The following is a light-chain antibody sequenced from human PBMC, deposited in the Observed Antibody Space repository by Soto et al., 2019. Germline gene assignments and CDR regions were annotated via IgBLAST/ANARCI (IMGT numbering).Light chain of an antibody. CDR3: CSYAGSYTYV. J-gene: IGLJ1*01. V-gene: IGLV2-11*01. CDR1: SSDVGGYNY. Sequence: QSALTQPRSVSGSPGQSVTISCTGTSSDVGGYNYVSWYQQHPGKAPKLKIYDVSKRPSGVPDRFSGSKSGNTASLTISGLQAEDEADYYCCSYAGSYTYVFGTGTKVTVL. CDR2: DVS.